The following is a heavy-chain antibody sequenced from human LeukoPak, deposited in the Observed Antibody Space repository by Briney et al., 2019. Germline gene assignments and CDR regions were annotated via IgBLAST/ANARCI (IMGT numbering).Heavy chain of an antibody. CDR3: ATRGDILTGYPYYFDY. CDR2: IDGSGGAI. J-gene: IGHJ4*02. Sequence: PGGSLRLSCGASGFTFSRYAMSWVRQAPGKGLQWVSQIDGSGGAIYYADSVRGRFTISRDNSKNTLFLEMNSLRAEDTAVYYCATRGDILTGYPYYFDYWGQGTLVTVSS. CDR1: GFTFSRYA. V-gene: IGHV3-23*01. D-gene: IGHD3-9*01.